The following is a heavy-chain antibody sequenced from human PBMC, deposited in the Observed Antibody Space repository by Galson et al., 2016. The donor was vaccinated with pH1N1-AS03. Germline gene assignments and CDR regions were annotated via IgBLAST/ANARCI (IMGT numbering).Heavy chain of an antibody. D-gene: IGHD6-19*01. Sequence: SLRLSCAASGFIVEQYGVHWVRQTPGKGLEWVAGMSWGSAKIDYADSVKGRFTISRDNAQNSLYLQMSSLRPEDTAVYFCVKDVLSDGWFTAADSWGQGKLVTVSS. V-gene: IGHV3-9*01. J-gene: IGHJ4*02. CDR1: GFIVEQYG. CDR2: MSWGSAKI. CDR3: VKDVLSDGWFTAADS.